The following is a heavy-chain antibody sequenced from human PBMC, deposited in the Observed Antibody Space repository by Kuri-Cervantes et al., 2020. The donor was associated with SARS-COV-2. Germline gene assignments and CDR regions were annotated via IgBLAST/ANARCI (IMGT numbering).Heavy chain of an antibody. CDR1: GGSFSDYY. J-gene: IGHJ5*02. CDR2: INHSGST. Sequence: LRLSCAVKGGSFSDYYWTWIGQPPGKGLEWIGEINHSGSTKYNSSLKSRVTISVDTSKNQFSLKLNSVTAADTAVYYCASPPPFDPWGQGTLVTVSS. V-gene: IGHV4-34*01. CDR3: ASPPPFDP.